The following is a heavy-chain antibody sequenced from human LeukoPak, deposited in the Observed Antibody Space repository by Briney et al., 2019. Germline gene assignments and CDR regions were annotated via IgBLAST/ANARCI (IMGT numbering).Heavy chain of an antibody. CDR1: GLTFSNYW. CDR2: IKQDGSEK. D-gene: IGHD6-13*01. Sequence: GGSLRLSCAASGLTFSNYWMSWVRQAPGKGLEWVANIKQDGSEKYYVDSVKGRFTISRDNAKNSLYLQMNSLRAEDTAVYYCARESSSWYDGRFDYWGQGTLVTVSS. CDR3: ARESSSWYDGRFDY. V-gene: IGHV3-7*01. J-gene: IGHJ4*02.